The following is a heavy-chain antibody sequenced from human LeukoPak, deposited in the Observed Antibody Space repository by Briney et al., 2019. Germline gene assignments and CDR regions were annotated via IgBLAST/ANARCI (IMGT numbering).Heavy chain of an antibody. CDR1: GGSISSHY. Sequence: PSETLSLTCTVSGGSISSHYWSWIRQPPGKGLEWIGYIYYSGSTNYNPSLKSRVTISVDTSKNQFSLKLSSVTAADTAVYYCAREGGYSSSWRWNYYYYYYMDVWGKGTTVTVSS. V-gene: IGHV4-59*11. CDR3: AREGGYSSSWRWNYYYYYYMDV. CDR2: IYYSGST. J-gene: IGHJ6*03. D-gene: IGHD6-13*01.